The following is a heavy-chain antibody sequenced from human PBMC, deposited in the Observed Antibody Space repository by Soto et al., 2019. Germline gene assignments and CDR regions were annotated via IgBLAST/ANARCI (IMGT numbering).Heavy chain of an antibody. D-gene: IGHD5-12*01. Sequence: SETLSLTCTVSGGSVSSGSYCWGWSRQPPAKGLEWIGYIYYSGSTNYNPSLKSRVTISVDTSKNQFSLKLSSVTAADTAVYYCARGNRQWLRYYYGMDVWAHRTTVTVSS. J-gene: IGHJ6*02. CDR1: GGSVSSGSYC. V-gene: IGHV4-61*01. CDR3: ARGNRQWLRYYYGMDV. CDR2: IYYSGST.